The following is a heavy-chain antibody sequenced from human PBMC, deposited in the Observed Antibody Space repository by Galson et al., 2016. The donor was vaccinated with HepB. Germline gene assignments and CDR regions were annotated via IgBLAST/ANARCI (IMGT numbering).Heavy chain of an antibody. CDR3: ARDDSGGWYGFHYGMDV. CDR2: IYYSGRT. CDR1: GASISGYY. J-gene: IGHJ6*02. D-gene: IGHD6-19*01. V-gene: IGHV4-59*01. Sequence: ETLSLTCTVSGASISGYYLSWIRQPPGKGLEWIGYIYYSGRTNYNPSLKSRVTISVDTSKNQFSLKLSSVTAADTAVCYCARDDSGGWYGFHYGMDVWGQGTTVTVSS.